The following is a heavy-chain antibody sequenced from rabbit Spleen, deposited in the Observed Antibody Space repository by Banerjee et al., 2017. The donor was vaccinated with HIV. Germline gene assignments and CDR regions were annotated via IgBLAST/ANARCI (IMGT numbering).Heavy chain of an antibody. J-gene: IGHJ6*01. CDR2: IDAGSSGFT. CDR1: GVSFSISSY. CDR3: ARDTSSSFSSYGMDL. V-gene: IGHV1S40*01. Sequence: QSLEESGGGLVKPGASLTLTCTASGVSFSISSYMCWVRQAPGKGLEWIACIDAGSSGFTYFASWVNGRFTISKTSSTEVTLQMTRLTAADTATYFCARDTSSSFSSYGMDLWGPGTLVTVS. D-gene: IGHD1-1*01.